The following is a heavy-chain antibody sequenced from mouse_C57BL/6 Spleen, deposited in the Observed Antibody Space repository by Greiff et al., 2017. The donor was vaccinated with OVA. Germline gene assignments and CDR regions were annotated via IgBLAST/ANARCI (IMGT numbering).Heavy chain of an antibody. CDR3: ARQGYSNYPDFDD. Sequence: EVQLQESGPGLVKPSQSLSLTCSVTGYSITSGYYWNWIRQFPGNKLEWMGYISYDGSNNYNPSLKNRISITRDTSKNQFFLKLNSVTTEDTATYYCARQGYSNYPDFDDWGKGTTLTVSS. V-gene: IGHV3-6*01. CDR2: ISYDGSN. D-gene: IGHD2-5*01. CDR1: GYSITSGYY. J-gene: IGHJ2*01.